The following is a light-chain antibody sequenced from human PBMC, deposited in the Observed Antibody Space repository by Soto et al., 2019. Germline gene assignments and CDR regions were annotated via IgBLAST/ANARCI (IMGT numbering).Light chain of an antibody. J-gene: IGKJ3*01. V-gene: IGKV1-39*01. CDR2: AAS. Sequence: DIQMTQSPSSLSASVGDRVTITCRASQSISSYLNWYQQKPGKAPKLLIYAASNLQSGVPSRFSGSGSGTDFTLTISSLQPEDFATYYCQQSYSTPITFGPGTKVYI. CDR3: QQSYSTPIT. CDR1: QSISSY.